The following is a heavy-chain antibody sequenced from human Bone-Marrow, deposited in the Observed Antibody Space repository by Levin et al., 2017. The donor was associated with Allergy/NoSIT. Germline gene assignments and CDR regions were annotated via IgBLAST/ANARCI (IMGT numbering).Heavy chain of an antibody. CDR2: ISWNSGSI. Sequence: SLKISCAASGFTFDDYAMHWVRQAPGKGLEWVSGISWNSGSIGYADSVKGRFTISRDNAKNSLYLQMNSLRAEDTALYYCAKEAVGMDVWGQGTTVTVSS. CDR1: GFTFDDYA. J-gene: IGHJ6*02. CDR3: AKEAVGMDV. V-gene: IGHV3-9*01.